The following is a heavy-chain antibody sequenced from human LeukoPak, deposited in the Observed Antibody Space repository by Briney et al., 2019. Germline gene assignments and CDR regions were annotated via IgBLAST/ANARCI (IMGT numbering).Heavy chain of an antibody. D-gene: IGHD2-21*01. CDR1: GYTFIDYD. CDR2: MSPHNGHT. J-gene: IGHJ3*01. V-gene: IGHV1-8*01. CDR3: ARRTPRCGGTCYDAFDV. Sequence: ASVKVSCKASGYTFIDYDIDWVRQAPGQGLEWMGLMSPHNGHTEYAQNFQGRVTMTRDTSTGTAYMELRSLRSEDTAVYYCARRTPRCGGTCYDAFDVWGQGTMVTVSS.